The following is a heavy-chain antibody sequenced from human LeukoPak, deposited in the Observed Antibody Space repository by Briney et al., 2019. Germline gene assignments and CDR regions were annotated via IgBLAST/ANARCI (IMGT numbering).Heavy chain of an antibody. CDR2: IYYSGST. CDR1: GGSFSGYY. J-gene: IGHJ4*02. D-gene: IGHD3-10*01. V-gene: IGHV4-34*01. CDR3: ARDISGSRYFDY. Sequence: SETLSLTCAVYGGSFSGYYWGWIRQPPGKGLEWIGSIYYSGSTYYSPSLKSRVTISVDTSKNQFSLKLSSVTAADTAVYYCARDISGSRYFDYWGQGTLVTVSS.